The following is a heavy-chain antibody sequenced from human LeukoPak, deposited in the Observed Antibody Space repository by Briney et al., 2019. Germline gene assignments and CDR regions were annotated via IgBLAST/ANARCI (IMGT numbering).Heavy chain of an antibody. D-gene: IGHD3-22*01. Sequence: SETLSLTCTVSGGSISSYYWSWIRQPPGKGLEWIGYIYYSGSTNYNPSLKSRVTISVDTSKNQFSLKLSSVTAADTAVYYCARGGDSSGYYYYAFDIWGQGTMVTVSS. J-gene: IGHJ3*02. CDR3: ARGGDSSGYYYYAFDI. CDR2: IYYSGST. CDR1: GGSISSYY. V-gene: IGHV4-59*01.